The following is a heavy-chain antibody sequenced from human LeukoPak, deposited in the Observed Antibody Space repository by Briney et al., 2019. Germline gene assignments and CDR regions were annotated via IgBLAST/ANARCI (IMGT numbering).Heavy chain of an antibody. CDR1: GYTFTDYY. D-gene: IGHD2-8*01. Sequence: ASIKVSCKASGYTFTDYYMQWVRQAPGQGLQWMGRINPKTGGTNYAQKFQGRVTMTGDTSISTAYMELSRLGSDDTAVYYCARRVQTTGVFDYWGQGTLVTVSS. V-gene: IGHV1-2*06. CDR3: ARRVQTTGVFDY. CDR2: INPKTGGT. J-gene: IGHJ4*02.